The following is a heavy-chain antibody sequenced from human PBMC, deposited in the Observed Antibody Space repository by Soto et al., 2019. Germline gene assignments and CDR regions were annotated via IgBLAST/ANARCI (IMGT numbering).Heavy chain of an antibody. CDR1: GFTFSTYG. J-gene: IGHJ4*02. CDR2: TWSDGNNK. D-gene: IGHD3-10*02. CDR3: TIVRVADSALDH. V-gene: IGHV3-33*01. Sequence: SLRLSCGASGFTFSTYGMHWVRQAPGKGLEWVAVTWSDGNNKYYADSVKGRFAISRDNSKNTLYLQMNSLRAEDTAVYYCTIVRVADSALDHWGQGTLVTVSS.